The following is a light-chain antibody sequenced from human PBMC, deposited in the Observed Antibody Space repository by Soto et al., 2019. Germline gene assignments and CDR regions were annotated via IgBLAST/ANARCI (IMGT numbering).Light chain of an antibody. Sequence: QSVLTQPASVSGSPGQSITISCTGTTSDVGGYNYVSWYQQHPGKAPKLMIYEVSYRPSGISNRFSGSKSGNTASLTISGLQAGDEADYYCSSYTSGSTLYVFGTGTKVTVL. CDR2: EVS. V-gene: IGLV2-14*01. J-gene: IGLJ1*01. CDR1: TSDVGGYNY. CDR3: SSYTSGSTLYV.